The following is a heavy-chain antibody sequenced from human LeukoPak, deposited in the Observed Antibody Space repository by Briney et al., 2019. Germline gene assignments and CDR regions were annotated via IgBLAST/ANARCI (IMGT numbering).Heavy chain of an antibody. CDR2: IWSDGSNK. Sequence: GGTLRLSCAASGFIFSIYGMHWVRQAPGKGLEWVAVIWSDGSNKYYADSVKGRVTVSRDNSKNTLYLEINSLRAEDTAVYYCARDANEWYYFDYWGQGTLVTV. J-gene: IGHJ4*02. D-gene: IGHD3-3*01. V-gene: IGHV3-33*01. CDR1: GFIFSIYG. CDR3: ARDANEWYYFDY.